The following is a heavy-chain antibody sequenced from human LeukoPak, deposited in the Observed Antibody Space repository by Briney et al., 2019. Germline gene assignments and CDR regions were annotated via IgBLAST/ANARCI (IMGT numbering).Heavy chain of an antibody. J-gene: IGHJ6*03. Sequence: PGGSLRLSCAASGFTFSSYGMSWVRQAPGRGLEWVAAISSSGGTTYYADSVKGRFTISRDNSKNTLYLQMNSLGAEDTAIYYCAKNGDRGAYCSGGSCYPYYYYYMDVWGKGTTVTISS. V-gene: IGHV3-23*01. CDR2: ISSSGGTT. D-gene: IGHD2-15*01. CDR3: AKNGDRGAYCSGGSCYPYYYYYMDV. CDR1: GFTFSSYG.